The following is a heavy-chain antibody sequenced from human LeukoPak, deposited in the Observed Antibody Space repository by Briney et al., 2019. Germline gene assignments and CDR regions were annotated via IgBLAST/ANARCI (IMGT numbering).Heavy chain of an antibody. V-gene: IGHV3-33*06. CDR3: AKEGDQFRGYLDA. CDR1: GFMFSRLG. J-gene: IGHJ6*03. Sequence: AGSLRLSCTASGFMFSRLGMQWVRQAPCEGLEWVAMIWHDGSVEEYADSVKGRFTISRDNSQNTLYLQMNSLRDDDTAVYYCAKEGDQFRGYLDAWGKGTTVTVSS. D-gene: IGHD3-16*01. CDR2: IWHDGSVE.